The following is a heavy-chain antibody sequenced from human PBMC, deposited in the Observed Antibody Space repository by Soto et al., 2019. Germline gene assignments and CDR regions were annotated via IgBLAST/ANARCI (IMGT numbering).Heavy chain of an antibody. CDR1: GFTFSSYA. V-gene: IGHV3-23*01. CDR3: AKSSGSYFFN. D-gene: IGHD1-26*01. CDR2: ISGSGGST. Sequence: PXGSLRLSFAASGFTFSSYAMSWVRQAPGKGLEWVSAISGSGGSTYYADSVKGRFTISRDNSKNTLYLQMNSLRAEDTAVYYCAKSSGSYFFNWGQGTLVTVSS. J-gene: IGHJ4*02.